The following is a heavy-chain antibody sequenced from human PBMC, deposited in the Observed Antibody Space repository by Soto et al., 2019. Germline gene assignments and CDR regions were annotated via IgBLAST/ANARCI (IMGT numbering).Heavy chain of an antibody. Sequence: VQLVESGGGLVKPGGSLRLSCAASGLTFSDSYLNWIRHAPGKGLEWLAYISSTGSSIFYAGSVKGRFTISRDNAKNSLYLQMNSLRAADTAMYYCARVRFGEWGYAMDVWGQGTTVTVSS. V-gene: IGHV3-11*01. D-gene: IGHD3-10*01. CDR1: GLTFSDSY. J-gene: IGHJ6*02. CDR2: ISSTGSSI. CDR3: ARVRFGEWGYAMDV.